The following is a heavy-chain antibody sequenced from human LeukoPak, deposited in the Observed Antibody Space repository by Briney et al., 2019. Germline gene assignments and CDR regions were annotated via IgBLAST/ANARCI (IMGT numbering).Heavy chain of an antibody. J-gene: IGHJ3*01. Sequence: GRSLRLSCVASGLTFSSYAMRWVRQAPGKGLEWVSTISGSGGSTYYADSVKGRFTISRDNSKNTLYLQMDSLRAEDTAVYHCANKACRDTRCHVLDAFDCWGQGTMVT. CDR3: ANKACRDTRCHVLDAFDC. CDR1: GLTFSSYA. D-gene: IGHD2-2*01. V-gene: IGHV3-23*01. CDR2: ISGSGGST.